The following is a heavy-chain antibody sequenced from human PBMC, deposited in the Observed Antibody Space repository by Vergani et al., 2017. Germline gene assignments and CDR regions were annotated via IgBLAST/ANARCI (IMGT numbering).Heavy chain of an antibody. J-gene: IGHJ4*02. CDR2: INPSGGST. CDR3: ARGSGSYAYYFDY. CDR1: GGTFSSYA. Sequence: QVQLVQSGAEVKKPGSSVKVSCKASGGTFSSYAISWVRQAPGQGLEWMGIINPSGGSTSYAQKFQGRVTMTRDTSTSTVYMELSSLRSEDTAVYYCARGSGSYAYYFDYWGQGTLVTVSS. V-gene: IGHV1-46*01. D-gene: IGHD1-26*01.